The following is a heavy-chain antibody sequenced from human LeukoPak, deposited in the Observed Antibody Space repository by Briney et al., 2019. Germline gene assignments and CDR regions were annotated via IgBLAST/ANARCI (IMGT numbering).Heavy chain of an antibody. CDR2: IRGSGGRT. CDR1: GFTFSSYA. Sequence: GVSLRLSCAASGFTFSSYAMSWVRQAPGKGLEWVSRIRGSGGRTYYADSVKGRFTISRDNSKNTLYLQMKSLRVEDTAVYYCAKDLYDYVWGSVDYWGQGTLVTVPS. CDR3: AKDLYDYVWGSVDY. V-gene: IGHV3-23*01. J-gene: IGHJ4*02. D-gene: IGHD3-16*01.